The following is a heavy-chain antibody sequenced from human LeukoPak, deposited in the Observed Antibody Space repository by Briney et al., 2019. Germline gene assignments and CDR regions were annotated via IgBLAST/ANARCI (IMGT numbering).Heavy chain of an antibody. V-gene: IGHV3-23*01. CDR1: GFTFSSYA. J-gene: IGHJ6*02. CDR2: TSGSGGST. D-gene: IGHD3-16*01. Sequence: PGGSLRLSCAASGFTFSSYAMSWVRQAPGKGLEWVSATSGSGGSTYYADSVKGRFTISRDNSKNTLYLQMNSLRAEDTAVYHCAKVPPFVYYYGMDVWGQGTTVTVSS. CDR3: AKVPPFVYYYGMDV.